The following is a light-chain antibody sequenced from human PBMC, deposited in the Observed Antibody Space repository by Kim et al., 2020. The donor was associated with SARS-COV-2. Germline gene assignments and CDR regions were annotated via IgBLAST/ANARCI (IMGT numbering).Light chain of an antibody. V-gene: IGLV2-14*03. J-gene: IGLJ2*01. CDR2: DVS. CDR3: SSFSRTTPVV. CDR1: SSDVGGYNY. Sequence: GKSVTISCTGTSSDVGGYNYVSWYQQHPDKAPNLMLYDVSSRPSGVSNRFSGSKSGNTASLTISGLQAEDEADYYCSSFSRTTPVVFGGGTQLTVL.